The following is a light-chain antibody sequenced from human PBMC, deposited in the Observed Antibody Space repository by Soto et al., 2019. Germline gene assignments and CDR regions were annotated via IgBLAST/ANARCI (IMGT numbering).Light chain of an antibody. CDR3: QQYNNWPET. CDR2: GAS. J-gene: IGKJ1*01. V-gene: IGKV3-15*01. Sequence: EIVVTQSPATLSVFPGERATLSCRASQSVNNNLAWYQQKPGQAPRLLIYGASTRATGVPVRFSGSGSGTEFTPTIXSLQSADFAVYYSQQYNNWPETFGQGTKVDIK. CDR1: QSVNNN.